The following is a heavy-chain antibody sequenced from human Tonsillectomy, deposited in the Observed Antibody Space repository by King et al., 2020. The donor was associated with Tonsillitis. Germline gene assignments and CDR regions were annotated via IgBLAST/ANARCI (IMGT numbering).Heavy chain of an antibody. CDR2: VIPILDIV. D-gene: IGHD3-10*01. V-gene: IGHV1-69*09. Sequence: QLVQSGAEVKKPGSSVKVSCKASGGTFSSYAISWVRQAPGQGLEWMGRVIPILDIVNYAQRFQGRVTITADKSTSTAYMELSSLRSEDTAVFYCASHPIPAPRYYGWGSSILLYYGMDVWGQGTTVTVSS. J-gene: IGHJ6*02. CDR3: ASHPIPAPRYYGWGSSILLYYGMDV. CDR1: GGTFSSYA.